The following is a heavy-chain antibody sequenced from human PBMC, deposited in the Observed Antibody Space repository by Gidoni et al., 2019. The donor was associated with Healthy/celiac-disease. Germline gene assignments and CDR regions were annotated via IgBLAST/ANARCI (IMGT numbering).Heavy chain of an antibody. CDR1: GGSISSRCYY. CDR2: IYYSGST. J-gene: IGHJ2*01. V-gene: IGHV4-31*03. CDR3: ARDSLGIRGSWYFDL. Sequence: QVQLQESGPGLVKPSQTLSLTCTVSGGSISSRCYYWSWIRQHPGKGLEWIGYIYYSGSTYYNPSLKSRVTISVDTSKNQFSLKLSSVTAADTAVYYCARDSLGIRGSWYFDLWGRGTLVTVSS. D-gene: IGHD7-27*01.